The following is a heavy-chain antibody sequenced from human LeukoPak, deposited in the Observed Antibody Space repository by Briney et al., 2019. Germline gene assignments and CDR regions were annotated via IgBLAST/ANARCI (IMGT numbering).Heavy chain of an antibody. D-gene: IGHD5-12*01. Sequence: SVKASCKASEFTFSSSAVQWVRQPREQRLEWIGWIVVGRGDTNYAQKFQERVTITRDMSTSTAYMELSSLTSEDTAVYYCAAGSSHSDYAGQHWGLGTLVTVSS. CDR3: AAGSSHSDYAGQH. CDR1: EFTFSSSA. CDR2: IVVGRGDT. J-gene: IGHJ1*01. V-gene: IGHV1-58*01.